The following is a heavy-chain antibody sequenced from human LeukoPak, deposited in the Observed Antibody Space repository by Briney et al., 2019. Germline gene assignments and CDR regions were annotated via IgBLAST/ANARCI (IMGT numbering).Heavy chain of an antibody. D-gene: IGHD3-10*01. J-gene: IGHJ6*02. V-gene: IGHV3-23*01. Sequence: GGSLRLSCAASGFSFSSFDMSWVRQAPGEGLEWVSGISGSGGSTYYTDSVKGRFTISRDNSKNTLYLQMNSLRAEDTAVYYCAKVSGSPGTDVWGQGTTVTVSS. CDR1: GFSFSSFD. CDR2: ISGSGGST. CDR3: AKVSGSPGTDV.